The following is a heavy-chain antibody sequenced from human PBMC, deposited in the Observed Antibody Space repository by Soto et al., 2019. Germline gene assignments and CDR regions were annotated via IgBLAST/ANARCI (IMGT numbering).Heavy chain of an antibody. J-gene: IGHJ4*02. CDR3: ASMGYHYGSGSYPLDY. Sequence: PSETLSLTCTVSGDSISSYYWTWIRQPPGKGLEWIGFMYNSGSTHYNPSLTSRVTISLDMSKNQFSLNLRSVTAADTAVYYCASMGYHYGSGSYPLDYWGQGTLVTVSS. V-gene: IGHV4-59*08. CDR2: MYNSGST. CDR1: GDSISSYY. D-gene: IGHD3-10*01.